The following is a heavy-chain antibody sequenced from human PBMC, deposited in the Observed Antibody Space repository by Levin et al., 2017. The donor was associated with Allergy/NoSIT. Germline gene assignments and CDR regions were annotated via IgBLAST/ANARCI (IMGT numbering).Heavy chain of an antibody. CDR2: ISGSGGST. D-gene: IGHD6-19*01. CDR3: AKDSSGWYSGGRFVY. CDR1: GFTFSSYA. J-gene: IGHJ4*02. Sequence: SCAASGFTFSSYAMSWVRQAPGKGLEWVSAISGSGGSTYYADSVKGRFTISRDNSKNTLYLQMNSLRAEDTAVYYCAKDSSGWYSGGRFVYWGQGTLVTVSS. V-gene: IGHV3-23*01.